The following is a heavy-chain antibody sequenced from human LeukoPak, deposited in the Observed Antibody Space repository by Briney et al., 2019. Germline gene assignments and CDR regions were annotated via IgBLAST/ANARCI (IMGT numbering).Heavy chain of an antibody. D-gene: IGHD6-6*01. CDR1: GYTFTSYD. CDR3: AREAARLYYYYYGMDV. CDR2: INPNSGGT. J-gene: IGHJ6*02. V-gene: IGHV1-2*02. Sequence: GASVKVSCKASGYTFTSYDINWVRQATGQGLEWMGWINPNSGGTNYALKFQGRVTMTRDTSISTAYMELSRLRSDDTAVYYCAREAARLYYYYYGMDVWGQGTTVTVSS.